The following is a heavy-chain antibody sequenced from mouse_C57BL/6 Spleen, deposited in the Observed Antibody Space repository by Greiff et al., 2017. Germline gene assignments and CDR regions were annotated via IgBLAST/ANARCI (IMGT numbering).Heavy chain of an antibody. J-gene: IGHJ1*03. D-gene: IGHD1-1*01. Sequence: QVHVKQPGAELVKPGASVKLSCKASGYTFTSYWMHWVKQRPGRGLEWIGRIDPNSGGTKYNEKFKSKATLTVDKPSSTAYMQLSSLTSEDSAVYYCARLYGSSYVDWYFDVWGTGTTVTVSS. V-gene: IGHV1-72*01. CDR3: ARLYGSSYVDWYFDV. CDR2: IDPNSGGT. CDR1: GYTFTSYW.